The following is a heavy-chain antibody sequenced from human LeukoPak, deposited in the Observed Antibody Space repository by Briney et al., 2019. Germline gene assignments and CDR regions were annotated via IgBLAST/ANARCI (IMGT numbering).Heavy chain of an antibody. CDR3: AREPYYYDSSGYYY. D-gene: IGHD3-22*01. CDR2: ISAYNGNT. J-gene: IGHJ4*02. CDR1: GYTFTSYD. V-gene: IGHV1-18*01. Sequence: ASVTVSCKASGYTFTSYDINWVRQAPGQGLEWMGWISAYNGNTNYAQKLQGRVTMTTDTSTSTAYMELRSLRSDDTAVYYCAREPYYYDSSGYYYWGQGTLVTVSS.